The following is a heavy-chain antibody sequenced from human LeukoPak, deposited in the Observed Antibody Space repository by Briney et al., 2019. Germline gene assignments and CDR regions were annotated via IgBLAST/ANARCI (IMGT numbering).Heavy chain of an antibody. D-gene: IGHD3-22*01. CDR2: VSDGGTTT. V-gene: IGHV3-23*01. J-gene: IGHJ4*02. CDR1: GFTFSSHA. CDR3: AKGSIYDSSGYADY. Sequence: PGGPLRLSCAASGFTFSSHAMIWVRLAPGRGLEWVSSVSDGGTTTHYADSVRGRFTISRDNSKNTLYLQMNSLGAEDTAVYYCAKGSIYDSSGYADYWGQGTLVTVSS.